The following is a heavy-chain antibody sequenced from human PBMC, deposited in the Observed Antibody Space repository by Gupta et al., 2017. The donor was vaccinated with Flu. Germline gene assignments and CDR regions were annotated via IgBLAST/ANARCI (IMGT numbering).Heavy chain of an antibody. CDR3: ARAPPWALDF. CDR2: LHHSGVS. V-gene: IGHV4-34*01. D-gene: IGHD7-27*01. J-gene: IGHJ4*02. CDR1: SGSFTDYW. Sequence: QVDLQQWGAGLVKPSETLSLTCTVHSGSFTDYWWTWIRQPPGKGREWIGELHHSGVSKYSPSLKSRLIISVDVSKNQFSLSLTSVTAADTAVYYCARAPPWALDFWGQGVPVTVSS.